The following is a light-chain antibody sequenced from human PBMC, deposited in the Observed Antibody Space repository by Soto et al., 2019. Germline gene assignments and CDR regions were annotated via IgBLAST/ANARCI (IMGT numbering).Light chain of an antibody. CDR1: QSVSTY. V-gene: IGKV3-11*01. J-gene: IGKJ4*01. Sequence: EIVLTQSPATLSLSPGERATLSCRASQSVSTYLAWYQQKPGQAPRLLIYDASNRATGIPARLSGRGSGTDFTLTISSLEPEDFAVYYCQQRISWVTFGGGTKVEIK. CDR2: DAS. CDR3: QQRISWVT.